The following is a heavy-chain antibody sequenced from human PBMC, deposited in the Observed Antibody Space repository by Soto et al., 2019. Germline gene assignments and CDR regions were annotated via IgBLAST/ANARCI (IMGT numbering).Heavy chain of an antibody. V-gene: IGHV1-69*06. J-gene: IGHJ4*02. CDR1: GGTFSSYA. CDR2: IIPIFGTA. D-gene: IGHD3-22*01. Sequence: QVQLVQSGAEVKKPGSSVKVSCKASGGTFSSYAISWVRQAPGQGLEWMGGIIPIFGTANYAQKFQGRVTITADKSTSTAYMELSSLRSEDTAVYYCARAGNYYDSSGYYYGFDYWGQGTLVTVSS. CDR3: ARAGNYYDSSGYYYGFDY.